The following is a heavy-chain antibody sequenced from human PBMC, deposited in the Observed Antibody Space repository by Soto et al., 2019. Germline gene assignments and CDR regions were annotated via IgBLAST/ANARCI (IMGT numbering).Heavy chain of an antibody. CDR1: GFTFGDSY. CDR2: ISPGSRYP. V-gene: IGHV3-11*06. Sequence: QVQLVESGGGLVPPGGSLRLSCAGSGFTFGDSYMSWIRQAPGKWLEWLSYISPGSRYPAYADSVKGRFTISRDNAKRSLYLQMMSLTAEDTAIYYCVRGGGGGLFDPWGQGNMVTVSS. CDR3: VRGGGGGLFDP. D-gene: IGHD2-15*01. J-gene: IGHJ5*02.